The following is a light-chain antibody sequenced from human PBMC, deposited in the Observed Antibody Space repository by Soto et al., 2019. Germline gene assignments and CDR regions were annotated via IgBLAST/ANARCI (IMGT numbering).Light chain of an antibody. CDR2: SAS. V-gene: IGKV1-27*01. Sequence: IQMTQSPSSLSASVGDRLIITCRASQGIGNSLAWYQQKAGRVPKLLMHSASTLLSGVPSRFSGSGSGTDFTLTISSLQPEDVATYYCQKYDSAPWTFGQGTKVEIK. CDR3: QKYDSAPWT. J-gene: IGKJ1*01. CDR1: QGIGNS.